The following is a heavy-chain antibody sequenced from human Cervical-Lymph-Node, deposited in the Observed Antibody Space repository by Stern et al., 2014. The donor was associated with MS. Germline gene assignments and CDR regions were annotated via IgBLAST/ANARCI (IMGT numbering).Heavy chain of an antibody. CDR3: VSRYDYGDYIY. J-gene: IGHJ4*02. V-gene: IGHV3-30-3*01. Sequence: VQLVESGGGVVQPGTSLRLSCEASGLTFSVYGFYWVRQAPGKGLEWVAFISHDGIKKYADSMKGRFTVSRDNSRNTLYLQMNSLRTEDTALYHCVSRYDYGDYIYWGQGSLVTVSS. CDR2: ISHDGIKK. CDR1: GLTFSVYG. D-gene: IGHD4-17*01.